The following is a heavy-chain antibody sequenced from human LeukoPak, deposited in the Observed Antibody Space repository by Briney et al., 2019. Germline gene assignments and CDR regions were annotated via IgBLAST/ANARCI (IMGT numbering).Heavy chain of an antibody. D-gene: IGHD6-13*01. Sequence: GGSLRLSCAASGFTLSTYWMIWVRQAPEKGLEWVATINQDGNEKYYVDSVKGRFTISRDNAKNSLYLQMNSLRAEDTAVYYCATSDSGWYDYWGQGTLVTVSS. CDR1: GFTLSTYW. CDR2: INQDGNEK. J-gene: IGHJ4*02. CDR3: ATSDSGWYDY. V-gene: IGHV3-7*01.